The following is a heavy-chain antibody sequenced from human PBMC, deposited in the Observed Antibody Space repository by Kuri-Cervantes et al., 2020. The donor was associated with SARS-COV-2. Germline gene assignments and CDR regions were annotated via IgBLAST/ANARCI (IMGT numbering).Heavy chain of an antibody. J-gene: IGHJ6*02. V-gene: IGHV4-34*01. CDR3: ARAPYLDFGAGSYYARGYYYYGMDV. Sequence: LRLSCAVYGWSSSGYYWSWIRQPPGKGLEWIGKINHSGSTNYNPSLKSRVTISVDTSKNQFSLKLSSVTAADTAVYYCARAPYLDFGAGSYYARGYYYYGMDVWGQGTTVTVSS. CDR2: INHSGST. CDR1: GWSSSGYY. D-gene: IGHD3-10*01.